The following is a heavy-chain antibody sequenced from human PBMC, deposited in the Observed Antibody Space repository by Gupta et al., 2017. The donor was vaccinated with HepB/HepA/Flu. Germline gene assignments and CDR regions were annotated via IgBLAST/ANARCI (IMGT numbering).Heavy chain of an antibody. CDR2: ISYDGSNK. CDR1: GFTFSSYA. J-gene: IGHJ3*02. CDR3: ARGGVGWPTRDDAFDI. V-gene: IGHV3-30-3*01. Sequence: QVQLVESGGGVVQPGRSLRLSCAASGFTFSSYAMHWVRQAPGKGLEWVAVISYDGSNKYYADSVKGRFTISRDNSKNTLYLQMNSLRAEDTAVYYCARGGVGWPTRDDAFDIWGQGTMVTVSS. D-gene: IGHD1-26*01.